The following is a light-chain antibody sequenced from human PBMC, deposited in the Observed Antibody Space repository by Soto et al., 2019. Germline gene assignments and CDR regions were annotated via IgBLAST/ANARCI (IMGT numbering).Light chain of an antibody. CDR3: QTWGTDFWV. Sequence: QLVLTQSPSASASLGASVKLTCTPSSGHITYAIAWHQQQPDKGPRFLMTVNIDGSHSKGDGIPDRFSGSSSGSERYLTISSLQSDDEGDYYCQTWGTDFWVFGGGTKVTVL. CDR1: SGHITYA. V-gene: IGLV4-69*01. CDR2: VNIDGSH. J-gene: IGLJ3*02.